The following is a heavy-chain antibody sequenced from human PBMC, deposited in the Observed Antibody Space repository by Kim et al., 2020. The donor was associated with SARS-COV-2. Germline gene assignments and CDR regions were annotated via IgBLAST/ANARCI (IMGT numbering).Heavy chain of an antibody. D-gene: IGHD3-10*01. CDR2: IYSDGSST. Sequence: GGSLRLSCAASGFTFSSYAMSWVRQAPGKGLEWVAFIYSDGSSTYYADSVKGRFTISRDNSKNTLYLQMNSLRAEDTAVYYCAKDEGPWVGSFDIGGQGTTVTVSS. V-gene: IGHV3-23*03. CDR1: GFTFSSYA. CDR3: AKDEGPWVGSFDI. J-gene: IGHJ3*02.